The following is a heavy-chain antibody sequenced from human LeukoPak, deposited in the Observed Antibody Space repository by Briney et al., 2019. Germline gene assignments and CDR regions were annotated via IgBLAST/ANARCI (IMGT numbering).Heavy chain of an antibody. D-gene: IGHD6-13*01. CDR1: GGTFSSYA. J-gene: IGHJ4*02. V-gene: IGHV1-69*06. CDR2: IIPIFGTA. CDR3: ASGGYSSSWYSSYFDY. Sequence: GASVKVSCKASGGTFSSYAISWVRQAPGQGLEWMGGIIPIFGTANYAQKFQGRVTITADKSTSTAYMELSSLRSEDTAVYYCASGGYSSSWYSSYFDYWGQGTLVTVSS.